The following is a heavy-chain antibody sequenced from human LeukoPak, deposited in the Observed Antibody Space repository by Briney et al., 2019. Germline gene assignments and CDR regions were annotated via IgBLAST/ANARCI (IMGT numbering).Heavy chain of an antibody. J-gene: IGHJ4*02. CDR3: ARATSLVYGGNSDPTPYDY. CDR2: INPSGGST. V-gene: IGHV1-46*01. Sequence: ASVKVSCKASGYTFTSYYMHWVRQAPGQGLEWMGIINPSGGSTSYAQKFQGRVTMTRDTSTSTVYMELSSLRSEDTAVYYCARATSLVYGGNSDPTPYDYWGQGTLVTVSS. D-gene: IGHD4-23*01. CDR1: GYTFTSYY.